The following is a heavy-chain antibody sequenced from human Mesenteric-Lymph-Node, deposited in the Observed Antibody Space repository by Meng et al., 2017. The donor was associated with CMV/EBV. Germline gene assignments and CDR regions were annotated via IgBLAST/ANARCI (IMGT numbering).Heavy chain of an antibody. CDR2: MSPTSGNA. CDR1: YPFTDLG. J-gene: IGHJ5*02. CDR3: ARVIDSYYDILTGYSDP. V-gene: IGHV1-8*01. Sequence: YPFTDLGINWVRQATGQGFEWMGWMSPTSGNAGYARKFQGRVIMTRDTSIATAYMELRSLRSDDTAVYYCARVIDSYYDILTGYSDPWGQGTLVTVSS. D-gene: IGHD3-9*01.